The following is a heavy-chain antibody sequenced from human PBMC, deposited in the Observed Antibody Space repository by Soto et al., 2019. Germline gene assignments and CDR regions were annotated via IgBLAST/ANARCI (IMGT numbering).Heavy chain of an antibody. CDR3: AKNGQPPYSSYGMDV. Sequence: QGQLVQSGGEVKKPGASVKVSCKASGYTFTRYGISWVRQAPGQGLEWMGWISGYNGDTKYAQKFQGRVTMTVDTYTTTAYMELRSLTSDDRAVYYCAKNGQPPYSSYGMDVWGQGTTVTVSS. D-gene: IGHD2-8*01. J-gene: IGHJ6*02. CDR2: ISGYNGDT. CDR1: GYTFTRYG. V-gene: IGHV1-18*01.